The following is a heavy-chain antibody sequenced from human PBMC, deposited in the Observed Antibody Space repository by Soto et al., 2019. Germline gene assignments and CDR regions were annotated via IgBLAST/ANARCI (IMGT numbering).Heavy chain of an antibody. CDR1: GFTFTNHG. V-gene: IGHV3-49*03. D-gene: IGHD2-8*01. CDR2: IRSKAYGGTT. Sequence: PGGSLRLSCVASGFTFTNHGWHWFRQAPGKGLEWVGFIRSKAYGGTTEYAASVKGGFTISRDDSKSIAYLQMNSLKTEDTAVYYCTTCTNGVCEDAFDIWGQGTMVTVSS. CDR3: TTCTNGVCEDAFDI. J-gene: IGHJ3*02.